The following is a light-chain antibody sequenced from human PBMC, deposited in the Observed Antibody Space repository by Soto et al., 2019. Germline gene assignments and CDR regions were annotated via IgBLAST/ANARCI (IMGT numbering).Light chain of an antibody. CDR1: SSDVGSYNL. Sequence: QSVLTQPASVSGSPGQSITISCTGTSSDVGSYNLVSWYQQHPGKAPNFIIYEVSKRPSGVSNRFSGSKSGNTASLTISGLQAEDEADYYCCSYADRTSVRFGGGTKLTVL. CDR2: EVS. J-gene: IGLJ2*01. V-gene: IGLV2-23*02. CDR3: CSYADRTSVR.